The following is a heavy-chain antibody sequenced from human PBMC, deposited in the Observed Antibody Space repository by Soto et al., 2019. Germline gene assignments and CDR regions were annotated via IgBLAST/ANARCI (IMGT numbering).Heavy chain of an antibody. CDR1: GFTVSNYG. CDR3: VKDGPRGTMDV. V-gene: IGHV3-23*01. J-gene: IGHJ6*02. CDR2: FSDSSTST. Sequence: GGSLRLSCEATGFTVSNYGMSWVRQAPGKGLEWVLGFSDSSTSTFYADSAKGRFTISRDSSNNRVHLQMNGLRVEDTAVYHCVKDGPRGTMDVWGQGTTVTVSS. D-gene: IGHD3-16*01.